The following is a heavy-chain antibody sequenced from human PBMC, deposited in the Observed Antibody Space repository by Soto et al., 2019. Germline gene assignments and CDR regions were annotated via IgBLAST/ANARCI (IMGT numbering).Heavy chain of an antibody. D-gene: IGHD2-2*01. CDR2: ISYDGSNK. Sequence: GGSLRLSCAASGFTFSSYGMHWVRQAPGKGLEWVAVISYDGSNKYYADSVKGRFTISRDNSKNTLYLQMNSLRAEDTAVYYCAKNLMFHWCSTSCTSHYYYYGMDGWGQGTTVTVSS. J-gene: IGHJ6*02. CDR3: AKNLMFHWCSTSCTSHYYYYGMDG. CDR1: GFTFSSYG. V-gene: IGHV3-30*18.